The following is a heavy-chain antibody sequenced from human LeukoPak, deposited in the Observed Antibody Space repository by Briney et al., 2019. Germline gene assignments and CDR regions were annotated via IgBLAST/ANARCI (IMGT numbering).Heavy chain of an antibody. D-gene: IGHD7-27*01. Sequence: PSETLSLTCAVYGGSFSGYYWSWIRQPPGKGLEWIGEINHSGSTNYNPSLKSRVTISVDTSKNQFSLKLSSVTAADTAEYYCARGLWGRGAFDIWGQGTMVTVSS. J-gene: IGHJ3*02. CDR2: INHSGST. CDR3: ARGLWGRGAFDI. V-gene: IGHV4-34*01. CDR1: GGSFSGYY.